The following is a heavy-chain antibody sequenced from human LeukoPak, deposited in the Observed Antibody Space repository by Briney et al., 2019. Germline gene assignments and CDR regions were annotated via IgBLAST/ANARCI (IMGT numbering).Heavy chain of an antibody. V-gene: IGHV3-53*01. CDR1: GFTFSSYG. D-gene: IGHD3-10*01. J-gene: IGHJ4*02. Sequence: PGGSLRLSCAASGFTFSSYGMSWVRQAPGKGLEWVSVIYSGGSTYYADSVKGRFTISRDNSKNTLYLQMNSLRAEDTAVYYCARDPVEVRGVYPIWGQGTLVTVSS. CDR2: IYSGGST. CDR3: ARDPVEVRGVYPI.